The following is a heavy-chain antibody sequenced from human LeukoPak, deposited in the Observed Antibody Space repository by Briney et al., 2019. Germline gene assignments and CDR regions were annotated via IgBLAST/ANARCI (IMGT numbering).Heavy chain of an antibody. CDR2: VCYSGNT. V-gene: IGHV4-59*01. D-gene: IGHD3-3*01. CDR1: GGSISTYY. CDR3: ARAPAPDYDFWSGYLIA. Sequence: SETLSLTCAVSGGSISTYYWTWIRQPPGKGLEWIGNVCYSGNTKYNPSLKSRVTISVDTSRNKFSLKLNSVTAADTAMYYCARAPAPDYDFWSGYLIAWGQGTLVTVSS. J-gene: IGHJ5*02.